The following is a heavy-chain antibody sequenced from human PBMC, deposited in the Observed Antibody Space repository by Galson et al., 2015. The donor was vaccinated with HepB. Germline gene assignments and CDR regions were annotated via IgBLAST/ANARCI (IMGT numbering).Heavy chain of an antibody. J-gene: IGHJ4*02. V-gene: IGHV3-64D*06. CDR3: VKMGPRTTGTPLYY. Sequence: LRLSCAASGFTFSSYAMHWVRQAPGKGLEYVSAISSNGGSTYYADSVKGRFTISRDNSKNTLYLQMSSLRAEDTAVYYCVKMGPRTTGTPLYYWGQGTLVTVSS. D-gene: IGHD1-1*01. CDR1: GFTFSSYA. CDR2: ISSNGGST.